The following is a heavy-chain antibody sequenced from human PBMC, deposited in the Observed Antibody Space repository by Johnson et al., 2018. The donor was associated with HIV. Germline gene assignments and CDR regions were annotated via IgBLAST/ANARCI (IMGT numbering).Heavy chain of an antibody. Sequence: VQLVESGGGLVRPGGSLRLSCAASGITVSSNYMSWVRQAPGKGLEWVSLIFSVGNTYYADSVKGRFTISRDNSNNMVYLQMDSLRPEDTAVYYCARDGRDLVTRGAFDIWGQGTMVTVSS. CDR1: GITVSSNY. CDR2: IFSVGNT. J-gene: IGHJ3*02. V-gene: IGHV3-66*02. D-gene: IGHD5-18*01. CDR3: ARDGRDLVTRGAFDI.